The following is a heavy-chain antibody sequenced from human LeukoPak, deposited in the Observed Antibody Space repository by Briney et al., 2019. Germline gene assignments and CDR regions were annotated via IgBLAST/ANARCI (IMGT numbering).Heavy chain of an antibody. CDR3: AGRQGGGSGTIGDG. V-gene: IGHV4-39*01. D-gene: IGHD3-10*01. CDR1: GGSISSSSYY. J-gene: IGHJ4*02. CDR2: IYFSGST. Sequence: SETLCLSCAVSGGSISSSSYYWGWIRQPPGKGLEWIGSIYFSGSTSSNPSLNRRATLSVDTSKNQFSLKLSSVAAADTAVYYCAGRQGGGSGTIGDGWGQGTLVTVSS.